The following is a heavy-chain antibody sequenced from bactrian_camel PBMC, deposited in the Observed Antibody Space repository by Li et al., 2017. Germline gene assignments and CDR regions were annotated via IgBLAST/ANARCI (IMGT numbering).Heavy chain of an antibody. Sequence: VQLVESGGGSVQAGGSLRLSCAGSGFTAPSHCMGWFRQAPGNEREGVAALYVGDGTSYYADSVKGRFTISQDRAKNTIYLQMTSLKPEDTAMYYCAADIRAKGNRWMSPSFWSDWGQGTQV. CDR2: LYVGDGTS. CDR3: AADIRAKGNRWMSPSFWSD. V-gene: IGHV3S40*01. CDR1: GFTAPSHC. J-gene: IGHJ4*01. D-gene: IGHD1*01.